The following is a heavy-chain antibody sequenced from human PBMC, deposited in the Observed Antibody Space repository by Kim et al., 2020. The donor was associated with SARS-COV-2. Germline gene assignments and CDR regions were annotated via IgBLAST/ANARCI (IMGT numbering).Heavy chain of an antibody. CDR3: SRERGGIMVRGWS. J-gene: IGHJ5*02. CDR1: GFTFGDYV. V-gene: IGHV3-49*04. Sequence: GGSLRLSCTGSGFTFGDYVISWVRQAPGKGLEWVGFITSNTYDGRTAYAASVQGRVTISRDDSKSIAYLQMNSLKTEDTGVYYCSRERGGIMVRGWSSGQGTLVTVSS. D-gene: IGHD3-10*01. CDR2: ITSNTYDGRT.